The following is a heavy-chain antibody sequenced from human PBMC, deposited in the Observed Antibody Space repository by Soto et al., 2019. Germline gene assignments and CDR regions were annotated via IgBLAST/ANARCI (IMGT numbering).Heavy chain of an antibody. CDR1: GYTFTSYG. CDR3: ARDFRSSGWYDY. V-gene: IGHV1-18*01. CDR2: ISAYSGNT. Sequence: ASVKVSCKASGYTFTSYGISWVRQAPGQGLEWMGWISAYSGNTNYAQKLQGRVTMTTDTSTSTAYVELRSLRSDDTAVYYCARDFRSSGWYDYWGQGTLVTVSS. J-gene: IGHJ4*02. D-gene: IGHD6-19*01.